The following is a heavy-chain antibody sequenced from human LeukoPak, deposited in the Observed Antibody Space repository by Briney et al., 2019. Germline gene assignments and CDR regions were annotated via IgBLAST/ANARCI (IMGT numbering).Heavy chain of an antibody. D-gene: IGHD5-24*01. CDR3: ARRDDHNGRDY. CDR2: ISYDGSNK. Sequence: GGSLRLSCAASGFTFSSYGMHWVRQAPGKGLEWVAVISYDGSNKYYADSVKGRFTISRDNSKNTVYLQMNSLRAEDTAMYYCARRDDHNGRDYWGQGTLVTVSS. J-gene: IGHJ4*02. CDR1: GFTFSSYG. V-gene: IGHV3-30*03.